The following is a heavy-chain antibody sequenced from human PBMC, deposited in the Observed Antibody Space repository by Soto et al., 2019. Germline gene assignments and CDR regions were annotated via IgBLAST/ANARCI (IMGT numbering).Heavy chain of an antibody. CDR2: ISAYVGST. V-gene: IGHV3-23*01. CDR1: GFTFSGYA. J-gene: IGHJ6*02. Sequence: PXGCLRLSCAASGFTFSGYATSWVRQAPGQGLEWVSAISAYVGSTYYADSVKGRLTISRDNSNNMLYLEMISLRAEDTAIYYCAKDTNRGNYYGMDVWGQGTTVTVSS. CDR3: AKDTNRGNYYGMDV. D-gene: IGHD2-8*01.